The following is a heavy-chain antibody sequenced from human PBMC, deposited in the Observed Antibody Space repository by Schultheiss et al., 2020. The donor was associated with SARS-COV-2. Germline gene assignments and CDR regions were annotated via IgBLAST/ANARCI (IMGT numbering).Heavy chain of an antibody. CDR1: GFTFSRYW. D-gene: IGHD3-16*01. V-gene: IGHV3-30*03. CDR2: ISYDGSNK. J-gene: IGHJ6*03. Sequence: GESLKISCAASGFTFSRYWMSWLRQAPGKGLEWVAVISYDGSNKYYADSVKGRFTISRDTAKNTLYLRMNSLRYEDTAVYYCARGYYERLPFSTAYFYYYMDAWGKGTTVTVSS. CDR3: ARGYYERLPFSTAYFYYYMDA.